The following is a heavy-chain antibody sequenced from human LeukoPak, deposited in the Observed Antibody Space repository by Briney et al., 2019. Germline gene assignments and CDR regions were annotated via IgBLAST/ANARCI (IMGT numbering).Heavy chain of an antibody. Sequence: SETLSLTCAVYGGSFSGYYWSWIRQPPGKGLEWIGYIYHSGSTYYNPSLKSRVTISVDRSKNQFSLKLSSVTAADTAVYYCASSLWSTDAFDIWGQGTMVTVSS. J-gene: IGHJ3*02. V-gene: IGHV4-34*01. CDR1: GGSFSGYY. CDR3: ASSLWSTDAFDI. CDR2: IYHSGST. D-gene: IGHD2-21*01.